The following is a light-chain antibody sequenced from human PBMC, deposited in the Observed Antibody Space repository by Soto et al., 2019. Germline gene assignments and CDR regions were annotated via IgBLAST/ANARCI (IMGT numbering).Light chain of an antibody. Sequence: DIQMTQSPSSVSASVGDRVTITCRVSQGISSWLAWYQQKPGKAPKLLIYDASSLESGVPSRFSGSGSGTEFTLTITSLQPDDFATYYCQQYNSYSRTFGQGTKVEIK. CDR3: QQYNSYSRT. CDR1: QGISSW. V-gene: IGKV1-5*01. CDR2: DAS. J-gene: IGKJ1*01.